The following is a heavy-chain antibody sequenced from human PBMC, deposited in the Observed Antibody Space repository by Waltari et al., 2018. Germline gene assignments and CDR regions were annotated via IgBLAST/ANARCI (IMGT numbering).Heavy chain of an antibody. CDR2: IWFDGSNQ. V-gene: IGHV3-30*02. J-gene: IGHJ4*02. Sequence: QGQLVESGGGVVQPGGSLRLSCTDSAFTFSSNDLHWVRQTPGKGLEWVAVIWFDGSNQFYADSVKGRFTISRDNPKNTAYLHMNSLRAEDTAIYYCAKGAYHVSSSNGDSWGQGTLVIVSS. CDR3: AKGAYHVSSSNGDS. CDR1: AFTFSSND. D-gene: IGHD6-6*01.